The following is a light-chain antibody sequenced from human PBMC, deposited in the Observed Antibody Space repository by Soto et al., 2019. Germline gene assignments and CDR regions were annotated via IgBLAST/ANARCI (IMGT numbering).Light chain of an antibody. J-gene: IGKJ4*01. V-gene: IGKV1-33*01. Sequence: DIQMTQSPSSFLDFLGAGATIAGRLVHAAGGNLNWLQQKPGEAPKLLIYDASNLERGVPSRFSGSGSGTDFTLIISSLQPEDVATYYCQQYSSMVSFGGGTAIEIK. CDR2: DAS. CDR1: HAAGGN. CDR3: QQYSSMVS.